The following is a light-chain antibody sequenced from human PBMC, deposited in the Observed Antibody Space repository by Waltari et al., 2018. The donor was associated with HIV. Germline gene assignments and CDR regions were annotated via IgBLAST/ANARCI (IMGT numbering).Light chain of an antibody. V-gene: IGLV2-14*01. J-gene: IGLJ1*01. CDR1: SSDVGGYNH. CDR2: EVT. Sequence: QSALTQPASVSGSPGQSITISCTGTSSDVGGYNHVSWYQQHPGKAPKLMIYEVTNRPSGVSNRFSGSESGNTASLTISGLQAEDEADYYCSSYTSSSTQVFGTGTKVTVL. CDR3: SSYTSSSTQV.